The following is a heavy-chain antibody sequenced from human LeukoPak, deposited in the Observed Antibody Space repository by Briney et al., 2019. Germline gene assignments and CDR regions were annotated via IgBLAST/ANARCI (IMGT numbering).Heavy chain of an antibody. D-gene: IGHD3-10*01. Sequence: SETLSLTCTVSGGSISSSSYYWGWIRQPPGKGLEWIGSIYYSGRTYFNPSLKSRVTISVDTSKNQFSLKLSSVTAADTAIYYCARDTGGRGRLDAFDIWGQGTMVTVSS. V-gene: IGHV4-39*07. CDR2: IYYSGRT. J-gene: IGHJ3*02. CDR3: ARDTGGRGRLDAFDI. CDR1: GGSISSSSYY.